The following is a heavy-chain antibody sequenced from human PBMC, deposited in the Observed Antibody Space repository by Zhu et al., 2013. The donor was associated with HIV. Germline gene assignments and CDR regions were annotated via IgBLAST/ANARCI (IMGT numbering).Heavy chain of an antibody. CDR2: MNPKSGNT. CDR1: GYPFINYD. Sequence: QVQLVQSGAEVKKPGASVKVSCKASGYPFINYDINWVRQATGQGLEWMGWMNPKSGNTGYAQKFQGRVTMTRNISIRTAYMELSSLKSEDTAVYYCARAPQPLYDTLTGYYYSYYTMDVWGQGTTVAVSS. J-gene: IGHJ6*02. D-gene: IGHD3-9*01. V-gene: IGHV1-8*01. CDR3: ARAPQPLYDTLTGYYYSYYTMDV.